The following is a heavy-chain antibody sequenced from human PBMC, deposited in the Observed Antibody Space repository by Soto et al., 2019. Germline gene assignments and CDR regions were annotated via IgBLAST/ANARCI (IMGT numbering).Heavy chain of an antibody. CDR2: ISYDGSNK. J-gene: IGHJ4*02. Sequence: WWSLRLACSASVLTFSSYAMHWFRQAPGKGLEWVAVISYDGSNKYYADSVKGRFTISRDNSKNTLYLQMNSLRAEDTAVYYCARDRYDILTGYLYWGQGTLVTVSS. D-gene: IGHD3-9*01. CDR1: VLTFSSYA. V-gene: IGHV3-30-3*01. CDR3: ARDRYDILTGYLY.